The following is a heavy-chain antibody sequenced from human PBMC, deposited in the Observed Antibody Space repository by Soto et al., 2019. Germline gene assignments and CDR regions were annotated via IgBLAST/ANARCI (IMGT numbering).Heavy chain of an antibody. V-gene: IGHV4-31*03. CDR1: GGSISSGGYY. CDR3: ARGVLGHCSSTSCGNWFDP. D-gene: IGHD2-2*01. J-gene: IGHJ5*02. CDR2: IYYSGST. Sequence: SETLSLTCTVSGGSISSGGYYWSWIRQHPGKGLEWIGYIYYSGSTYYNPSLKSRVTISVDTSKNQFSLKLSSVTAADTAVYYCARGVLGHCSSTSCGNWFDPWGQGTLVTV.